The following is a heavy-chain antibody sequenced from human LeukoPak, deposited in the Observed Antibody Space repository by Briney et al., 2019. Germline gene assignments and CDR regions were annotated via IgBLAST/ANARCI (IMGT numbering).Heavy chain of an antibody. CDR1: GFTFSSYA. CDR3: ATDSGYCSSTSCYNDYYYYGMDV. CDR2: ISGSGGST. D-gene: IGHD2-2*01. V-gene: IGHV3-23*01. J-gene: IGHJ6*02. Sequence: GGSLRLSCAASGFTFSSYAMSWVRQAPGKGLECVSAISGSGGSTYYADSVKGRFTISRDNSKNTLYLQMNSLRAEDTAVYYCATDSGYCSSTSCYNDYYYYGMDVWGQGTTVTVSS.